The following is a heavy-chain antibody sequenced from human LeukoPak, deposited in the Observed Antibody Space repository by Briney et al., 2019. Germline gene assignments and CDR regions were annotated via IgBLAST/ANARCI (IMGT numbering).Heavy chain of an antibody. CDR2: ISSTGGNT. D-gene: IGHD1-26*01. V-gene: IGHV3-23*01. CDR1: GFTFSSYG. CDR3: SKEGSDDYYFDF. Sequence: GGSLRFSCAASGFTFSSYGMSWARQAPGKGLEWVSAISSTGGNTYYADSVRGRFTISRDQSKNTVYLQMNSLRAEDTAVYYCSKEGSDDYYFDFWGQGTLVTVSS. J-gene: IGHJ4*02.